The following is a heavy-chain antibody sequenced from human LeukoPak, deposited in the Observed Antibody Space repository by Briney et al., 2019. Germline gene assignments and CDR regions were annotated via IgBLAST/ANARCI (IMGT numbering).Heavy chain of an antibody. D-gene: IGHD1-14*01. J-gene: IGHJ4*02. CDR1: GFTFSSYA. CDR2: ISYDASNK. CDR3: AKDPGGTAPGLD. V-gene: IGHV3-30*04. Sequence: QTGGSLRLSCAASGFTFSSYAMHWVRQAPGKGLEWAAVISYDASNKYYADSVKGRFTISRDNSKNTLYLQMNSLRAEDTAVYYCAKDPGGTAPGLDWGQGTLVTVSS.